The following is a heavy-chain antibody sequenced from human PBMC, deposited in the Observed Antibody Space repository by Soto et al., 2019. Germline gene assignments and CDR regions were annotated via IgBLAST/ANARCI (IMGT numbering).Heavy chain of an antibody. CDR2: ISSSSSYT. D-gene: IGHD5-18*01. J-gene: IGHJ4*02. CDR3: ARDSGYSYGYYFDY. CDR1: GFTFSDYY. V-gene: IGHV3-11*05. Sequence: GGSLRLSCAASGFTFSDYYMSLIRQAPGKGLEWVSYISSSSSYTNYADSVKGRFTISRDNAKNSLYQQMNSLRAEDTAVYYCARDSGYSYGYYFDYWGQGTLVTVSS.